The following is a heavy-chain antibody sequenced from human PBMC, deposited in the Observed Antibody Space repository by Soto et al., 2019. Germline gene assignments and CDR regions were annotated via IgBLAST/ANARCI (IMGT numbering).Heavy chain of an antibody. CDR3: ARTPDSSGYYFDY. Sequence: PSETLSLTCTASGGSITNSGYYWGWVRQPPGKGLEWIGSIFYSGSTHYKPSLQSRVTISGDTSKNQFSLKLSSVTAADTAVYYCARTPDSSGYYFDYWGQGTLVTVSS. CDR2: IFYSGST. D-gene: IGHD3-22*01. V-gene: IGHV4-39*01. J-gene: IGHJ4*02. CDR1: GGSITNSGYY.